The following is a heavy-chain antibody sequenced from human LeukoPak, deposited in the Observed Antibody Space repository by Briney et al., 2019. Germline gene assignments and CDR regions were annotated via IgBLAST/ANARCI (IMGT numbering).Heavy chain of an antibody. V-gene: IGHV3-74*03. CDR1: GFTFSSYW. CDR3: ARNDYGDYAHAEYFQH. D-gene: IGHD4-17*01. CDR2: ISTDGTYT. Sequence: GGSLRLSCAASGFTFSSYWMHWVRQAPGKGLVWVSRISTDGTYTEYADSVKGRFTISRDNAKDTLYLQMSSLRAEDTAVYYCARNDYGDYAHAEYFQHWGQGTLVTVSS. J-gene: IGHJ1*01.